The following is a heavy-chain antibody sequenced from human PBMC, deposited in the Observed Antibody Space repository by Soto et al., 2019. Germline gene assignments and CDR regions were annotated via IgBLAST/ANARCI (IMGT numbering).Heavy chain of an antibody. J-gene: IGHJ4*02. CDR1: GGSISDSSHY. Sequence: SETLSLTCTVSGGSISDSSHYWAWIRQPPGKGLEWIATINYSGRTYYNPSLRSRVTISVDTSRNQFSLNLNSVTAADTAVYYCARHFGNYGDWAFDFWGQGTLVTVS. CDR3: ARHFGNYGDWAFDF. CDR2: INYSGRT. V-gene: IGHV4-39*01. D-gene: IGHD4-17*01.